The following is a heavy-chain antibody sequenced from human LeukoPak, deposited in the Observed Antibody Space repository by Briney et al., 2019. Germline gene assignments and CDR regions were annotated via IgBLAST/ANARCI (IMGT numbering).Heavy chain of an antibody. CDR1: GYTFTGYY. D-gene: IGHD3-3*01. Sequence: LEASVKVSCKASGYTFTGYYMHWVRQAPGQGLEWMGWINPNSGGTNYAQKFQGRVTMTRDTSISTAYMELSRLRSDDTAVYYCARDQFEFWSGYYPDAFDIWGQGTMVTVSS. V-gene: IGHV1-2*03. J-gene: IGHJ3*02. CDR2: INPNSGGT. CDR3: ARDQFEFWSGYYPDAFDI.